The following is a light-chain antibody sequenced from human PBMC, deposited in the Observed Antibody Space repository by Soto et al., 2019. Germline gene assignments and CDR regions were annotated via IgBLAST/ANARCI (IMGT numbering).Light chain of an antibody. J-gene: IGKJ1*01. Sequence: DIQMTQSPSTLSASVGDRVTITCRASQTISSWLAWYQQKPGKAPKLLIYKASTLKSGVPSRFSGSGSGTEYTLPTSSXQPXXFXXXYXXXXXXXSEAFGKGTKVDIK. CDR1: QTISSW. CDR2: KAS. CDR3: XXXXXXSEA. V-gene: IGKV1-5*03.